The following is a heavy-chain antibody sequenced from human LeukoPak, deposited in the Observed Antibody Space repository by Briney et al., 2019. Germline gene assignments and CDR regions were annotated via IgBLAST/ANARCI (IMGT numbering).Heavy chain of an antibody. Sequence: SETLSLTCTVSGGSISSSSYYWGWIRQPPGKGLEWIGSIYYSGSTYYNPSLKSRVTISVDTSKNQFSLKLSSVTAADTAVYYCARVLTRYCSGGSCLSYYYYYGMDVWGQGTTVTVSS. CDR3: ARVLTRYCSGGSCLSYYYYYGMDV. CDR2: IYYSGST. D-gene: IGHD2-15*01. V-gene: IGHV4-39*07. J-gene: IGHJ6*02. CDR1: GGSISSSSYY.